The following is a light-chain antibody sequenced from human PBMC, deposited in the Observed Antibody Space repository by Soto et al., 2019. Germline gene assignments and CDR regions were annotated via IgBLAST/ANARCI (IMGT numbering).Light chain of an antibody. V-gene: IGKV3-20*01. J-gene: IGKJ2*01. CDR1: QSVSSSY. Sequence: EIVLTQSPGTLSLSPGERATLSCRASQSVSSSYLAWYQQKPGQAPRLLIYGASSRATGIPDRFSGSGSGTDFTLTISRLEPEDFAVYYRQQYGSSPSYTFGQGTKVDIK. CDR3: QQYGSSPSYT. CDR2: GAS.